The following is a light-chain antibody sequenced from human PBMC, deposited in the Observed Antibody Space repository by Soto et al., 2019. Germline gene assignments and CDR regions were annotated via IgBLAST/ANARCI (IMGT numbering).Light chain of an antibody. CDR2: EVS. CDR1: SSDVGGYDY. CDR3: SSYVGSNFWV. J-gene: IGLJ3*02. V-gene: IGLV2-8*01. Sequence: QSALTQPPSASGSPGQSVTISCTGTSSDVGGYDYVSWSQQHAGKAPKVIIDEVSKRPSGVPYRFPGSKSGNTASMTVSGLQAEDEAVYSCSSYVGSNFWVFAAGTTLTVL.